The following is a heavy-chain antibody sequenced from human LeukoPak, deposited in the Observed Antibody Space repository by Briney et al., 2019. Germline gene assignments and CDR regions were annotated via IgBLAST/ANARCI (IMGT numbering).Heavy chain of an antibody. V-gene: IGHV1-69*04. J-gene: IGHJ4*02. CDR1: GGTFSSYA. Sequence: GASVKVSCKASGGTFSSYAISWVRQAPGQGLEWMGRIIPILGIANYAQKFQGRVTITADKSTSTAYMELSSLRSEDTAVYYCARGLRGTKDYSNYYLSYWGQGTLVTVSS. CDR3: ARGLRGTKDYSNYYLSY. CDR2: IIPILGIA. D-gene: IGHD4-11*01.